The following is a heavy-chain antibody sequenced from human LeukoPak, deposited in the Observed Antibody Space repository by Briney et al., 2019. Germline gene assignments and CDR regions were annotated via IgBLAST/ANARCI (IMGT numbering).Heavy chain of an antibody. CDR3: ARRRGYSYGIDY. V-gene: IGHV1-2*02. Sequence: ASVKVSCKASGYTFTGYYMHWVRPAPGQGLEWMGWINPNSGGTNYAHKFQGSVTMTRDTSISTAYMELSRLRSDDPAVYYCARRRGYSYGIDYWGQGTLVTVSS. J-gene: IGHJ4*02. D-gene: IGHD5-18*01. CDR1: GYTFTGYY. CDR2: INPNSGGT.